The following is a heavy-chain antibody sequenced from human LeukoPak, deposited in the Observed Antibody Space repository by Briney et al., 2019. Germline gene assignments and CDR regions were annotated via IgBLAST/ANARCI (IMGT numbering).Heavy chain of an antibody. CDR3: ARATGGGGMDV. V-gene: IGHV3-11*01. CDR1: GFTFSDYY. J-gene: IGHJ6*02. CDR2: ISSGGSTI. Sequence: PGGSLRLSCAASGFTFSDYYLSWIRQAPGKGLEWVSYISSGGSTIYYADSVKGRFTVSRDNAKNALYLQMNSLRAEDTALYYCARATGGGGMDVWGQGTTVTVSS. D-gene: IGHD1-14*01.